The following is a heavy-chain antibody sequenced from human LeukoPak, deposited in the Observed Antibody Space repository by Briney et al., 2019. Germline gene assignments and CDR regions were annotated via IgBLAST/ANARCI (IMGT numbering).Heavy chain of an antibody. J-gene: IGHJ3*01. V-gene: IGHV3-53*01. CDR3: ARGGDIVGATRSAFDF. Sequence: PGGSLRLSCAASGFTVSSIYMSWVRQAPGKGLEWVSVLSSGGTTYYADSVKGRFTISRDTSKNTLYLQMNSLRAEDTAIYYCARGGDIVGATRSAFDFWGQGTMVTVSS. CDR1: GFTVSSIY. CDR2: LSSGGTT. D-gene: IGHD1-26*01.